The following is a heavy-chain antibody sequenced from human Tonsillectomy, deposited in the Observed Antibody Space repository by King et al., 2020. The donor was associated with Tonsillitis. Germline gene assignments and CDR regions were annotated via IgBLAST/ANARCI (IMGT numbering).Heavy chain of an antibody. J-gene: IGHJ6*02. Sequence: QLQESGSGLVKPSQTLSLTCAVSGGSISSSDYSWSWIRQPPGKGLEWIGYIYQSGSTYYNPSLKSRVTISVDRSKNQLSLKLSSVTAADTAVYYCARATSIAARGKDYYYVMDVWGQGTTVTVSS. CDR3: ARATSIAARGKDYYYVMDV. CDR1: GGSISSSDYS. D-gene: IGHD6-6*01. V-gene: IGHV4-30-2*01. CDR2: IYQSGST.